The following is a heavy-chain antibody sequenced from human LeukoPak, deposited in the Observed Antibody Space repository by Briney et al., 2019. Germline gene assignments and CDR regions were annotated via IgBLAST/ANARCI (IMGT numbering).Heavy chain of an antibody. CDR1: GYSISSGYL. CDR2: IFHTGST. V-gene: IGHV4-38-2*02. CDR3: ARAPLYPPHNLWFGDPRVYYYYYMDV. Sequence: SETLSLTCTVSGYSISSGYLWGWIRQPPGKGPEWIASIFHTGSTYYNPSLKSRVTISVDTSNNQFSLRLNSVTAADTALYYCARAPLYPPHNLWFGDPRVYYYYYMDVWGKGTTVTVSS. D-gene: IGHD3-10*01. J-gene: IGHJ6*03.